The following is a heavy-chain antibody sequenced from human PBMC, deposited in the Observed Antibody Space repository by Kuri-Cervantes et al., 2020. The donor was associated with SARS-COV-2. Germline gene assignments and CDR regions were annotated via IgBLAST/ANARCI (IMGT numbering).Heavy chain of an antibody. J-gene: IGHJ4*02. D-gene: IGHD3-10*01. CDR3: ARDRKVEGSGSYCLGY. CDR2: IIPTLGIA. CDR1: AYNFTGFY. V-gene: IGHV1-18*04. Sequence: ASFLVFCKAAAYNFTGFYMHWLRQAPGQGLEWMGRIIPTLGIATYAQKLQGRVTMTSDTSTSTAYMELRSLRYDDTAVYYCARDRKVEGSGSYCLGYWGQGTLVTVSS.